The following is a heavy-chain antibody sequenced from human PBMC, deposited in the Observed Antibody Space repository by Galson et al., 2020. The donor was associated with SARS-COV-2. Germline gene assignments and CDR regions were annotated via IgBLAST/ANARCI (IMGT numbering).Heavy chain of an antibody. CDR2: TYYKSKWNI. V-gene: IGHV6-1*01. Sequence: SQTLLLTCAISGDSVSSDSAAWNWIRQSPSRGLEWLGRTYYKSKWNIDYAASVKGRISINPDTSKNQFSLQVSSVTPEDTAVYYCARAYTSALDYWGQGTLVTVSS. CDR1: GDSVSSDSAA. CDR3: ARAYTSALDY. D-gene: IGHD2-2*02. J-gene: IGHJ4*02.